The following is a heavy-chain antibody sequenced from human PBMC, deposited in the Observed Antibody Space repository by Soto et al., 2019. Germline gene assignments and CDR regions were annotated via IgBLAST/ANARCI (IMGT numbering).Heavy chain of an antibody. CDR2: ISWNSGSI. CDR1: VFTFDDYA. CDR3: AKDTAVASMGVYYYYYMDV. D-gene: IGHD6-19*01. Sequence: EVQLVESGGGLVQPGRSLRLSCAASVFTFDDYALHWVRQAPGKGLEWVSGISWNSGSIGYADSVKGRFTISRDNAKNSLYLQMNSLRAEDTALYYCAKDTAVASMGVYYYYYMDVWGKGTTVTVSS. V-gene: IGHV3-9*01. J-gene: IGHJ6*03.